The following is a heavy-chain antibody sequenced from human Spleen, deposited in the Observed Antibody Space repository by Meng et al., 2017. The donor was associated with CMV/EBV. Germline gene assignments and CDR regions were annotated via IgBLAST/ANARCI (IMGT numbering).Heavy chain of an antibody. CDR3: ARVKRYCTGGSCSSTGYYGMDV. V-gene: IGHV1-2*02. CDR2: INPNSGGT. CDR1: GYNFTDYY. J-gene: IGHJ6*02. Sequence: ASVKVSCKTSGYNFTDYYMHWVRQAPGRGLEWMGWINPNSGGTNYAQKFQGRVTMTGDTSITTAYLEVSRLRPDDMATYYCARVKRYCTGGSCSSTGYYGMDVWGQGTTVTVSS. D-gene: IGHD2-15*01.